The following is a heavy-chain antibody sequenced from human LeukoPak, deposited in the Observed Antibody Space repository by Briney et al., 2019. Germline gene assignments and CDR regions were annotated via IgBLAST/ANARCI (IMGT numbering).Heavy chain of an antibody. CDR1: GASISGWY. CDR2: VYGSGYT. CDR3: AREAEEVAGFDY. Sequence: SETLSLTCTVSGASISGWYWSWIRQPPGKGLEWIGYVYGSGYTNYNPSLKSRVTMSIDTSKNQFSLKLSSVTAADTAVYYCAREAEEVAGFDYWGQGTLVTVSS. V-gene: IGHV4-4*08. D-gene: IGHD6-19*01. J-gene: IGHJ4*02.